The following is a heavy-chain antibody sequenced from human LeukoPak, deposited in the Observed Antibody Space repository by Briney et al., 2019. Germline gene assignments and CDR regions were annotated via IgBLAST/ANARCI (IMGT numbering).Heavy chain of an antibody. V-gene: IGHV4-39*01. CDR2: IYYSGST. Sequence: SETLSLTCTVSGGSISSSSYYWGWIRQPPGKGLEWIGSIYYSGSTYYNPSLKSRVTISVDTSKNQFSLKLSSGTAAETAVYYCARLERYNWFDPWGQGTLVTVSS. CDR3: ARLERYNWFDP. J-gene: IGHJ5*02. D-gene: IGHD1-1*01. CDR1: GGSISSSSYY.